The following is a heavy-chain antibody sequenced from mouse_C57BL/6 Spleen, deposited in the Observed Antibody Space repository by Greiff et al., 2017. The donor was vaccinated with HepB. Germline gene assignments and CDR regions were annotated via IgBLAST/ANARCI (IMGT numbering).Heavy chain of an antibody. D-gene: IGHD3-2*02. CDR1: GYAFSSSW. V-gene: IGHV1-82*01. Sequence: QVQLQQSGPELVKPGASVKISCKASGYAFSSSWMNWVKQRPGKGLEWIGRIYPGDGDTNYNGKFKGKATLTADKSSSTAYMQLSSLTSEDSAVYFLARGKDSSGFDYWGQGTTLTVSS. CDR2: IYPGDGDT. J-gene: IGHJ2*01. CDR3: ARGKDSSGFDY.